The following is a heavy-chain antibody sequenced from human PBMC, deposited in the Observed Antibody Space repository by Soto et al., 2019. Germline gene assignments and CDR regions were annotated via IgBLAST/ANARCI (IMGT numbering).Heavy chain of an antibody. CDR3: ARVESSGTSKYFIDY. V-gene: IGHV3-30*03. CDR1: GFTFQNYS. CDR2: TSYDGGKM. D-gene: IGHD3-10*01. Sequence: QVQLVESGGGVVQPGGSLRLSCAASGFTFQNYSMHWVRQAPGKGLEWVAVTSYDGGKMFYADSVQGRFTISRDNSKYTLDLQMNSLRPGYTAVYYCARVESSGTSKYFIDYWGQGTLVTVSS. J-gene: IGHJ4*02.